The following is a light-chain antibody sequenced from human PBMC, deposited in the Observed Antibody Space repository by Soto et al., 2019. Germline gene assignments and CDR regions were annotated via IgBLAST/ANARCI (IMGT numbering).Light chain of an antibody. Sequence: EGVLTQSPGTLSLSPGERATLSCRASQSVSSNYLAWYQQKPGQTPRLLIYDASSRATGIPDRFSGSGSGTDFTLTINRLVPEDFAVYYCQQYGDSPVTFGQGTKVDIK. CDR3: QQYGDSPVT. V-gene: IGKV3-20*01. CDR1: QSVSSNY. CDR2: DAS. J-gene: IGKJ1*01.